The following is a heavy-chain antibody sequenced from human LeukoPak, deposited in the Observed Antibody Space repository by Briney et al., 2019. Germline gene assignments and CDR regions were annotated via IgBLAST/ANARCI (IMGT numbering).Heavy chain of an antibody. V-gene: IGHV3-23*01. D-gene: IGHD6-13*01. Sequence: PGGSLRLSCAASGFTFSSYGMSWVRQAPGKGLEWVSAISGSGGSTYYADSVKGRFTISRDNSKNTLYLQMNSLRAEDTAVCYCAKGSAAGKRTNFYYYYMDVWGKGTTVTISS. CDR3: AKGSAAGKRTNFYYYYMDV. J-gene: IGHJ6*03. CDR1: GFTFSSYG. CDR2: ISGSGGST.